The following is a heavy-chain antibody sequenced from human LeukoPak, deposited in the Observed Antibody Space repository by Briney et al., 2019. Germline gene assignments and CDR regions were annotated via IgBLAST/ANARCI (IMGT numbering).Heavy chain of an antibody. CDR2: ISGSGGST. CDR1: GFTFSSYA. CDR3: AKEAENRITMVRAYYFDY. V-gene: IGHV3-23*01. J-gene: IGHJ4*02. Sequence: PGGSLRLSCAASGFTFSSYAMSWVRQAPGKGLEWVSAISGSGGSTYYADSVKGQFTISRDNSKSTLYLQMNSLRAEDTAVYYCAKEAENRITMVRAYYFDYWGQGTLVTVSS. D-gene: IGHD3-10*01.